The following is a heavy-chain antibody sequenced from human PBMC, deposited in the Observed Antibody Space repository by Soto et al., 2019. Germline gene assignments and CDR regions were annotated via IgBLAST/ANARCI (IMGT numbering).Heavy chain of an antibody. CDR1: GGSISSSSYY. CDR2: IYYSGST. V-gene: IGHV4-39*01. Sequence: NPSGTLSLTCTVSGGSISSSSYYVGWIRQPPGKGLEWIGSIYYSGSTYYNPSLKSRVTISVDTSKNQFSLKLSSVTAADTAVYYCARYPRYCSSTSCYSDAFDIWGQGTMVTVSS. J-gene: IGHJ3*02. CDR3: ARYPRYCSSTSCYSDAFDI. D-gene: IGHD2-2*01.